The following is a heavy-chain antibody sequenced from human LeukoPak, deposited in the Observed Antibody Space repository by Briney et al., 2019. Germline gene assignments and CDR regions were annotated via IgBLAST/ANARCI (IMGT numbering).Heavy chain of an antibody. CDR1: GGSISSYY. J-gene: IGHJ5*02. V-gene: IGHV4-59*01. Sequence: SETLSLTCTVSGGSISSYYWSWIRQPPGKGLEWIGYIYCSGSTNYNPSLKSRVTISVDTSKNQFSLKLSSVTAADTAVYYCARVHPNPNWFDPWGQGTLVTVSS. CDR3: ARVHPNPNWFDP. CDR2: IYCSGST.